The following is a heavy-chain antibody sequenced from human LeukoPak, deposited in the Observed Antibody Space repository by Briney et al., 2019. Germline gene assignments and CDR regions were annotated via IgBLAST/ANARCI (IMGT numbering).Heavy chain of an antibody. D-gene: IGHD2-2*02. CDR1: GYTFTSYD. Sequence: GASVKVSCKASGYTFTSYDFNWVRQAPGQRLEWMGWINAGNGNTKYSQKFQGRVTITRDTSASTAYMELSSLRSEDTAVYYCARSWRIVVVPAAIPLDYWGQGTLVTVSS. CDR2: INAGNGNT. V-gene: IGHV1-3*01. CDR3: ARSWRIVVVPAAIPLDY. J-gene: IGHJ4*02.